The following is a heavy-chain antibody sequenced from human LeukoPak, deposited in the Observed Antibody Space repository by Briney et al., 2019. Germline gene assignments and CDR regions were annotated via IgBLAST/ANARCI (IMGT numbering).Heavy chain of an antibody. J-gene: IGHJ4*02. CDR3: ARDLYGGKGDY. CDR1: GFTFSSYW. V-gene: IGHV3-74*01. CDR2: INSDGSTT. D-gene: IGHD4-23*01. Sequence: GGSLRLSCAASGFTFSSYWMHWVRQAPGKGLVWVSRINSDGSTTNYADSVKGRFTISRDNAKNTPYLQMNSLRAEDTAMYYCARDLYGGKGDYWGQGTLVTVSS.